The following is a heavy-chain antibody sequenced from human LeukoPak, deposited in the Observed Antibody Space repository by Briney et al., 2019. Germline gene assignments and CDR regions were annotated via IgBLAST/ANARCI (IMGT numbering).Heavy chain of an antibody. V-gene: IGHV3-20*04. J-gene: IGHJ4*02. Sequence: GGSLRLSCAASGFTFDDYGMSWVRQAPGKGLEWVSGINWNGGSTGYADSVKGRFTISRDNAKNSLYLQMNNLRAEDTALYYCARGGYYYDSSGYYYGGVRYFDFWGQGTLVTVSS. CDR3: ARGGYYYDSSGYYYGGVRYFDF. CDR2: INWNGGST. CDR1: GFTFDDYG. D-gene: IGHD3-22*01.